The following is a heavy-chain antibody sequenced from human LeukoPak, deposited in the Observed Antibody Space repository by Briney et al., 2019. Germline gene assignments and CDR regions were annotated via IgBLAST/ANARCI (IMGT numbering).Heavy chain of an antibody. CDR2: ISGSGGST. Sequence: GGSLRLSCAASGFTFSSYAMSWVRRAPGKGLEWVSAISGSGGSTYYADSVKGRFTISRDNSKNTLYLQMNSLRAEDAAVYYCAKDGSAAGRGLTFVPIWGQGTLVTVSS. CDR1: GFTFSSYA. CDR3: AKDGSAAGRGLTFVPI. V-gene: IGHV3-23*01. J-gene: IGHJ4*02. D-gene: IGHD6-13*01.